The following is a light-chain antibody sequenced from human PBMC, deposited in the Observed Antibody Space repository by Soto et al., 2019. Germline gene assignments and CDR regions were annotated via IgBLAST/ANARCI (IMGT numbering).Light chain of an antibody. V-gene: IGKV1-33*01. CDR1: HDIGDY. CDR2: DAS. Sequence: DIQMTQSPSSLSASVGDRVTITCQASHDIGDYLNWYQQKPGKAPKLLIYDASNLETGVPSRFGGSGSGTDFTFTISSMKPEDIATYFCQQYDALPITFGQGTRLDIK. CDR3: QQYDALPIT. J-gene: IGKJ5*01.